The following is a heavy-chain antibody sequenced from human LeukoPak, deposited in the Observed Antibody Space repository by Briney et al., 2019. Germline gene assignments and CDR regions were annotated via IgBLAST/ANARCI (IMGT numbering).Heavy chain of an antibody. J-gene: IGHJ4*02. CDR2: IYYSGST. CDR1: GGSISSYY. D-gene: IGHD6-19*01. Sequence: SETLSLTCTVSGGSISSYYWSWIRQPPGKGLEWIGYIYYSGSTNYNPSLKSRVTISVDTSKNQFSLKLSSVTAADTAVYYCARGGGWYGFDYWGQGTLVTVSS. CDR3: ARGGGWYGFDY. V-gene: IGHV4-59*01.